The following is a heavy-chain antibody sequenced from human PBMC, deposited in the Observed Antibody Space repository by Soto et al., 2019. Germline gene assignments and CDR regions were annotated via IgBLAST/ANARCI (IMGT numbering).Heavy chain of an antibody. CDR3: TRDPRNYYDSIGSANWFDP. CDR1: GFTFSGSA. CDR2: IRSKSNSYAT. J-gene: IGHJ5*02. V-gene: IGHV3-73*01. Sequence: LRLSCAASGFTFSGSAMHWVRQASGKGLEWVGRIRSKSNSYATAYAASVKGRFTISRDDSKDTAYLQMNSLKTEDTAVYYCTRDPRNYYDSIGSANWFDPWGQGTLVTVSS. D-gene: IGHD3-22*01.